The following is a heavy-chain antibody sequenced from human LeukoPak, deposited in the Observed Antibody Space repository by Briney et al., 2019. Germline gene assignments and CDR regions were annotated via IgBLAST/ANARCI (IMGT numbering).Heavy chain of an antibody. V-gene: IGHV3-30*18. CDR2: ISYDGSNK. D-gene: IGHD6-19*01. J-gene: IGHJ6*02. CDR1: GFTFSSYA. Sequence: PGGSLRLSCAASGFTFSSYAMSWVRQAPGKGLEWVAVISYDGSNKYYADSVKGRFTISRDNSNNTLYLQMNSLRAEDTAVYYCAKRAGYSSGWYGMDVWGQGTTVTVSS. CDR3: AKRAGYSSGWYGMDV.